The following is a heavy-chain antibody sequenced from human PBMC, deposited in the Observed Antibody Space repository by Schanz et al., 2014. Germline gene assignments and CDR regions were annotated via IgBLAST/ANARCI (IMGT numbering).Heavy chain of an antibody. CDR3: ARDNRYYLFDY. CDR1: GFSLDIFA. J-gene: IGHJ4*02. CDR2: ISSKGDMT. Sequence: EVQLLESGGGLVEPGGSLRLSCATSGFSLDIFAVSWVRQAPGKGLEYVSSISSKGDMTFYGNSVKGRFTISRDNSKNTLYLQLGSLSAEDTAVYFCARDNRYYLFDYWGQGALVTVSS. D-gene: IGHD3-16*02. V-gene: IGHV3-64*01.